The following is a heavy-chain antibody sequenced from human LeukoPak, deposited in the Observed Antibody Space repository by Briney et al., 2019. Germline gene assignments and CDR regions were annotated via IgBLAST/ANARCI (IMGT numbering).Heavy chain of an antibody. D-gene: IGHD6-25*01. CDR3: ARTLIGYPLKNDY. CDR1: GFTFSSHW. Sequence: PGGSLRLSCAASGFTFSSHWMHWVRQAPGKGLVWVSRINSDGSSISYADSVKGRFTISRDNAKNTLYLQMNSLRAEDTAVYYCARTLIGYPLKNDYWGQGTLVTVSS. J-gene: IGHJ4*02. CDR2: INSDGSSI. V-gene: IGHV3-74*01.